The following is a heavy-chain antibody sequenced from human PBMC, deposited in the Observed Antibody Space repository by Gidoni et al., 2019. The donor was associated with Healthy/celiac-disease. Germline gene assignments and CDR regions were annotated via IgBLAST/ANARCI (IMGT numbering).Heavy chain of an antibody. CDR3: ARDLWGDGYNYLD. Sequence: QVQLQESGPGLVKPSHPLSTTCTVSGGSISSVSYYWSLIRQPAWKGLELIGRIYTSGSTNYNPSLKSRVTISVDTSKNQFSLKLSSVTAADTAVYYCARDLWGDGYNYLDWGQGTLVTVSS. J-gene: IGHJ4*02. CDR1: GGSISSVSYY. CDR2: IYTSGST. V-gene: IGHV4-61*02. D-gene: IGHD5-12*01.